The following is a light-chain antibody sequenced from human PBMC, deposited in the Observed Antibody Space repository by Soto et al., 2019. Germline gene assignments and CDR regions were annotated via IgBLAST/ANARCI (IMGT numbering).Light chain of an antibody. CDR2: VNSGGSH. CDR1: SGHSNYA. Sequence: QSVLTQSPSASASLGASVKLTCTLSSGHSNYAIAWHQQQPEKGPRYWMKVNSGGSHIKGDGIPDRFSGSSSGAERYLFISSLQSEDEADYYCQTWGPGSAIVVFGGGTQLTVL. V-gene: IGLV4-69*01. J-gene: IGLJ7*01. CDR3: QTWGPGSAIVV.